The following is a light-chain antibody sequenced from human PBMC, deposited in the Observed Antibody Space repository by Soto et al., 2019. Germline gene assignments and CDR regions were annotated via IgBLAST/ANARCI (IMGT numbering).Light chain of an antibody. V-gene: IGKV3-20*01. CDR2: ATS. Sequence: EIVLTQSPGTLSLSPGERATLSCRTSQRVSTSYLAWYQQKPGQAPRLLIYATSNRATGIPDRFSGSGSGIDFSLTISRLEPEDFAVYYCHQYGSSPFTFGGGTKVEIK. CDR3: HQYGSSPFT. J-gene: IGKJ4*01. CDR1: QRVSTSY.